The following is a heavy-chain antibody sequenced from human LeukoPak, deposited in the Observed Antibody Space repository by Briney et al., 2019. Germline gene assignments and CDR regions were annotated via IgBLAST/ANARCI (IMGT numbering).Heavy chain of an antibody. CDR1: GGSISSGSYY. D-gene: IGHD3-22*01. V-gene: IGHV4-61*02. J-gene: IGHJ4*02. CDR2: IYTSGST. Sequence: SETLSLTCTVSGGSISSGSYYWSWIRQPAGKGLEWIGRIYTSGSTNYNPSLKSRVTISVDTSKNQFSLKLSSVTAADTAVYYCAREGYYDSSGYYDYWGQGTLVTVSS. CDR3: AREGYYDSSGYYDY.